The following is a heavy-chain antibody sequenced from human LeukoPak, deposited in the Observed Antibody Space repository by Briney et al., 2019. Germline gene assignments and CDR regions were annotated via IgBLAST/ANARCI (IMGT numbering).Heavy chain of an antibody. CDR2: ISAYNGNT. Sequence: ASVKVSCKASGYTFTSYGIIWVRQAPGQGLEWMGWISAYNGNTNYAQKLQGRVTMTTDTSTSTAYMELRSLRSDDTAVYYCARDTPKGDSSGYTGPFDIWGQGTMVTVSS. CDR3: ARDTPKGDSSGYTGPFDI. D-gene: IGHD3-22*01. V-gene: IGHV1-18*01. J-gene: IGHJ3*02. CDR1: GYTFTSYG.